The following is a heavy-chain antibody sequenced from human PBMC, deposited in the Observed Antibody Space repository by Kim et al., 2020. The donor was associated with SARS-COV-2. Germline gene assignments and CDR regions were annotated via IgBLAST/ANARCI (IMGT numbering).Heavy chain of an antibody. Sequence: SETLSLTCAVYGGSFSGYYWSWIRQPPGKGLEWIGEINHSGSTNYNPSLKSRVTISVDTYKNQFSLKLSSVTAADTAVYYCARGRGYSSSWYRGGGYYYGMDVWGQGTTVTVSS. CDR2: INHSGST. D-gene: IGHD6-13*01. CDR1: GGSFSGYY. CDR3: ARGRGYSSSWYRGGGYYYGMDV. J-gene: IGHJ6*02. V-gene: IGHV4-34*01.